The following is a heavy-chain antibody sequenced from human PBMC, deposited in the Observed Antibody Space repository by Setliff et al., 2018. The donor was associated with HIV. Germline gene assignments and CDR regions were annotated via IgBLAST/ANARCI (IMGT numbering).Heavy chain of an antibody. Sequence: GESLKISCKGSGYSFTSNWIGWVRQMPGKGLEWMGIIHPVDSDTRYSPSFQGQVTISADKSISTAYLQWSTLKASNTAMYYCARRASKASLDYWGQGTLVTVSS. V-gene: IGHV5-51*01. CDR1: GYSFTSNW. J-gene: IGHJ4*02. CDR3: ARRASKASLDY. CDR2: IHPVDSDT.